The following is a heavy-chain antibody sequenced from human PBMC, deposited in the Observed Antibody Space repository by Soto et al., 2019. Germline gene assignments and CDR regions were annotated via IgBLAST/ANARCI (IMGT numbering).Heavy chain of an antibody. CDR2: ISSSSSYI. Sequence: LRLSCAASGFTFSSYSVNWVRQAPGKGLEWVSSISSSSSYIYYADSVKGRFTISRDNAKNSLYLQMNSLRAEDTAVYYCARDTSNDAFDIWGQGTMVTVSS. D-gene: IGHD3-16*01. CDR3: ARDTSNDAFDI. V-gene: IGHV3-21*01. J-gene: IGHJ3*02. CDR1: GFTFSSYS.